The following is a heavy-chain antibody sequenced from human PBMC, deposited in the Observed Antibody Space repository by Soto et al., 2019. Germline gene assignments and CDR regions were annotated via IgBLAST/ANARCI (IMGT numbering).Heavy chain of an antibody. J-gene: IGHJ4*02. CDR1: GFTFSSYG. CDR3: AKGLELHYFDY. Sequence: QVQLVESGGGVVQPGRSLRLSCAASGFTFSSYGMHWVRQAPGKGLEWVAVISYDGSNKYYADSVKGRFTISRDNSKNTLYLQMISLRAEDTAVYYCAKGLELHYFDYWGQGTLVTVSS. D-gene: IGHD1-7*01. V-gene: IGHV3-30*18. CDR2: ISYDGSNK.